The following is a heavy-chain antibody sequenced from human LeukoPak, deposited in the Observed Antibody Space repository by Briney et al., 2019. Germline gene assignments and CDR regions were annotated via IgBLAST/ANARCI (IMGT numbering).Heavy chain of an antibody. CDR1: GGSISSYY. J-gene: IGHJ4*02. Sequence: PSETLSLTCTVSGGSISSYYWSWIRQPPGKGLEWIGYIYYSGSTNYNPSLKSRVTISVDTSKNQSSLKLSSVTAADTAVYYCARCYGDYVGPYYFDYWGQGTLVTVSS. CDR3: ARCYGDYVGPYYFDY. CDR2: IYYSGST. D-gene: IGHD4-17*01. V-gene: IGHV4-59*01.